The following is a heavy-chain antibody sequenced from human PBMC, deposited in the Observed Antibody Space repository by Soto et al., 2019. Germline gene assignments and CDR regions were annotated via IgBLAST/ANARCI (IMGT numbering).Heavy chain of an antibody. CDR3: AHKRDVSRGFKS. Sequence: QITLKESGPTLVKPTQTLTLTCTFSGFSFSINGVAVGWIRQPPGQALEWLALIYWDDYQRYNPSLKNRLTIXKXHSRNQVVLTMTNMDPVDTATYYCAHKRDVSRGFKSWGQGTLVTVSS. V-gene: IGHV2-5*02. CDR1: GFSFSINGVA. J-gene: IGHJ5*01. CDR2: IYWDDYQ.